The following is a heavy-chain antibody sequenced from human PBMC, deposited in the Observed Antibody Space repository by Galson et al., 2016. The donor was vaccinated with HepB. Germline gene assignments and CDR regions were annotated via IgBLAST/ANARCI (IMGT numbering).Heavy chain of an antibody. CDR2: ISYSGST. J-gene: IGHJ4*02. D-gene: IGHD1-1*01. Sequence: ETLSLTCTVSGDFISSTSYYWGWIRQPPGKGLGWIGSISYSGSTYYNPSLKSRVTISANTSKKQFSLKLSSVTAADTAVYYCARRYNWNDTLFDYWGQGTLVTVSS. CDR3: ARRYNWNDTLFDY. V-gene: IGHV4-39*01. CDR1: GDFISSTSYY.